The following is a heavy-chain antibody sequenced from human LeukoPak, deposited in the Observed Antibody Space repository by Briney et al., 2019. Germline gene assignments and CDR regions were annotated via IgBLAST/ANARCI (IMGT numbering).Heavy chain of an antibody. D-gene: IGHD3-10*01. CDR2: IYYSGST. CDR3: ARRRIRGKAREFDY. Sequence: SETLSLTCTVSGGSISSYYWSWIRQPPGKGLEWIGYIYYSGSTNYNPSLKSRVTISGDTSKNQFSLKLRSVTAADTAVYYCARRRIRGKAREFDYWGQGTLVTVSS. J-gene: IGHJ4*02. V-gene: IGHV4-59*01. CDR1: GGSISSYY.